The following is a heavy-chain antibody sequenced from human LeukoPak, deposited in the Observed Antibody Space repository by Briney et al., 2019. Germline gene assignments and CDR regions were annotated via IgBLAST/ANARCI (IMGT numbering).Heavy chain of an antibody. CDR2: IYSGGST. CDR3: ARDAVEADGTGDY. D-gene: IGHD5-24*01. J-gene: IGHJ4*02. CDR1: GFSVGPYY. V-gene: IGHV3-66*01. Sequence: GGSLRLSCVDSGFSVGPYYLSWVRQAPGKGLEWVSVIYSGGSTYFADSVKGRFTISRDNSKNTLYLQMNSLRAEDTAVYYCARDAVEADGTGDYWGQGTLVTVSS.